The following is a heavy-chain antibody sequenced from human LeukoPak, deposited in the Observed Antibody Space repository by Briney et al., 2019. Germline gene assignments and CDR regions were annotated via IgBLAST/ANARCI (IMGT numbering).Heavy chain of an antibody. Sequence: ASVKVSCKASGYTFTSYYMHWVRQAPGQGLEWMGIINPSGGSTSYAQKFQGRVTMTRDTSISTAYMELSRLRSDDTAVYYCARKGDYVRYFDPWGRGTLVTVSS. CDR2: INPSGGST. D-gene: IGHD4-17*01. CDR1: GYTFTSYY. J-gene: IGHJ2*01. V-gene: IGHV1-46*01. CDR3: ARKGDYVRYFDP.